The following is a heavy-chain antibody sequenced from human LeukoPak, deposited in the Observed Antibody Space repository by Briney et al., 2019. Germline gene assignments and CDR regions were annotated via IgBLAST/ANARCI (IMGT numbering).Heavy chain of an antibody. CDR1: GFTFSSYT. CDR3: AFLISMSNPNFDS. J-gene: IGHJ4*02. CDR2: ISGSGGAR. D-gene: IGHD2-8*01. V-gene: IGHV3-23*01. Sequence: PGGSLRLSCAASGFTFSSYTMRWVRQAPGKGLEWVSSISGSGGARYYADSVKGRFSRSRDNTKNTMYLQINSLRSQNTAVYYCAFLISMSNPNFDSWGQGTLVTVSS.